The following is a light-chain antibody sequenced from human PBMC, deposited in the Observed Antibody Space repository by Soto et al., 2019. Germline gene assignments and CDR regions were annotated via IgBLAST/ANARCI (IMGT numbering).Light chain of an antibody. CDR3: QQYYISWS. Sequence: DIQMTQSPSSLSASVGDRVTITCRASQSISSYLNWYQQKPGKAPKLLIFDVSILASGVPSRFSGSGSGTEFTLTISSLQPEDFATYSCQQYYISWSFGQGTKVDIK. J-gene: IGKJ1*01. CDR2: DVS. CDR1: QSISSY. V-gene: IGKV1-39*01.